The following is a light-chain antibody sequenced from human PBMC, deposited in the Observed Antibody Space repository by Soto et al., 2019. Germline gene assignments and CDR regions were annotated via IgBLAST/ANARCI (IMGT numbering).Light chain of an antibody. CDR3: QQYNNYSPLT. J-gene: IGKJ4*01. CDR1: QSINSW. Sequence: DLQITQSPSTLSASVGDRVTITCRASQSINSWLAWYQQKPGKAPKLLIYDASSLESGVPSRFSGSGSGTEFTLTISRLQPDDFATYYCQQYNNYSPLTFGGGTKVDI. V-gene: IGKV1-5*01. CDR2: DAS.